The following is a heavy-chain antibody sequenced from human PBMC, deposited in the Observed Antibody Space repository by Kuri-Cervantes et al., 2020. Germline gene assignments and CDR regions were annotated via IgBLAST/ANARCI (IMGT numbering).Heavy chain of an antibody. CDR2: INHSGST. V-gene: IGHV4-34*01. CDR1: GGSFSGYY. Sequence: SQTLSLTCAVYGGSFSGYYWSWIRQPPGKGLEWIGEINHSGSTNYNPSLKSRVAISVDTSRNQFSLKLSSVTAADTAVYYCARRSARGYCSGGSYYSPPRYFDYWGQGTLVTVSS. J-gene: IGHJ4*02. CDR3: ARRSARGYCSGGSYYSPPRYFDY. D-gene: IGHD2-15*01.